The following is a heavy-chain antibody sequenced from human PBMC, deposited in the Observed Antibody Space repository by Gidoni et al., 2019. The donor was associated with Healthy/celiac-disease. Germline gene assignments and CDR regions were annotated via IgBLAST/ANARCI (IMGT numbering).Heavy chain of an antibody. CDR3: ASPAAIYSSSYYGMDV. J-gene: IGHJ6*02. CDR2: ISGSGGST. Sequence: PGKGLEWVSAISGSGGSTYYADSVKGRFISRDNSKNTLYLQMNSLRAEDTAVYDCASPAAIYSSSYYGMDVWGQGTTVTVSS. D-gene: IGHD6-13*01. V-gene: IGHV3-23*01.